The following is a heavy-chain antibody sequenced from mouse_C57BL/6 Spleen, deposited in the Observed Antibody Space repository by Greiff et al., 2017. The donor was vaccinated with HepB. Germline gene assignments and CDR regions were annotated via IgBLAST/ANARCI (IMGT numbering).Heavy chain of an antibody. Sequence: EVKVEESGGGLVKPGGSLKLSCAASGFTFSDYGMHWVRQAPEKGLEWVAYISSGSSTIYYADTVKGRFTISRDNAKNTLFLQMTSLRSEDTAMYYSAREGSYYYGSSYLMDYWGQGTSVTVSS. V-gene: IGHV5-17*01. D-gene: IGHD1-1*01. CDR1: GFTFSDYG. J-gene: IGHJ4*01. CDR3: AREGSYYYGSSYLMDY. CDR2: ISSGSSTI.